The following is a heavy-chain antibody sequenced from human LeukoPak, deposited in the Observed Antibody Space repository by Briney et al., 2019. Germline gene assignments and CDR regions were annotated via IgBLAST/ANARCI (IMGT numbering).Heavy chain of an antibody. Sequence: PGGSLRLSCAASGFTFSDYYMSWLRQAPGKGLERVSYISSSGSTIYYADSVKGRFTISRDNAKKSLYLQMNSLRAEDTAVYYCARGLRFLEWLSPFDPWGQGTLVTVSS. CDR3: ARGLRFLEWLSPFDP. CDR2: ISSSGSTI. D-gene: IGHD3-3*01. J-gene: IGHJ5*02. CDR1: GFTFSDYY. V-gene: IGHV3-11*04.